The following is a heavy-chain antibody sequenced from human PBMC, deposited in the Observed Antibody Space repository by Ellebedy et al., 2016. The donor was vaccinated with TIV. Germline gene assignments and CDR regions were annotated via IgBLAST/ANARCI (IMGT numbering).Heavy chain of an antibody. CDR1: GFTFSTYTNYG. D-gene: IGHD3-16*01. Sequence: GGSLRLSCAASGFTFSTYTNYGMHWVRQAPGKGLEWVAVTSYDGNLKYYADSVKGRFTISRDISTNTLYLQMNSLRAEDTAVYYCARYEGRTDAYDIWGQGTMVTVSS. V-gene: IGHV3-30*03. J-gene: IGHJ3*02. CDR2: TSYDGNLK. CDR3: ARYEGRTDAYDI.